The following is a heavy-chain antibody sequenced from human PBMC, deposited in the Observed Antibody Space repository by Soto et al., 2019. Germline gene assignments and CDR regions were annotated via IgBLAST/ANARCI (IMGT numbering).Heavy chain of an antibody. Sequence: QVQLQESGPGLVKPSETLSITCNVSGGSMSGLYWSWIRQSPLKGLEWIGYVYSNGATNYNPSFKGRVTLSVHTSKNQFSLKLTSVTAADTAVYYCARGMDRKIGLFDLWGPGNLITVAS. CDR3: ARGMDRKIGLFDL. CDR2: VYSNGAT. CDR1: GGSMSGLY. D-gene: IGHD3-16*01. V-gene: IGHV4-59*11. J-gene: IGHJ5*02.